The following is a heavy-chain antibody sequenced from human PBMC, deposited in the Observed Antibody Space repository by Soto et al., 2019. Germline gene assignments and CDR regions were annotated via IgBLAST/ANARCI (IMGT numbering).Heavy chain of an antibody. CDR1: GASISGYY. V-gene: IGHV4-4*07. D-gene: IGHD2-15*01. Sequence: QVQLQESGPGLVKPSETLSLTCIVSGASISGYYWSWVRQPAGKGLEWIGRFYTSGNANTNYNPSLKSRVPMSVDTSKNHFSLKMTSVTAADTAVYYCVRESGGGGYCSGGSCYGMDVWGQGTTVTVSS. CDR2: FYTSGNANT. CDR3: VRESGGGGYCSGGSCYGMDV. J-gene: IGHJ6*02.